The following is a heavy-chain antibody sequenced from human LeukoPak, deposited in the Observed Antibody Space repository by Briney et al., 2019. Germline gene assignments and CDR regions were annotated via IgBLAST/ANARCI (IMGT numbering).Heavy chain of an antibody. CDR2: IYTGGST. CDR1: GASISSGRYY. V-gene: IGHV4-61*02. Sequence: PSQTLSLTCTVSGASISSGRYYWSWLRQPAGKGLEWIGRIYTGGSTNYNPSLKSRVTISADMSKIQFSLKLRSVTAADTAVYYCARDGLTMIAWGQGTLVTVSS. CDR3: ARDGLTMIA. J-gene: IGHJ5*02. D-gene: IGHD3-22*01.